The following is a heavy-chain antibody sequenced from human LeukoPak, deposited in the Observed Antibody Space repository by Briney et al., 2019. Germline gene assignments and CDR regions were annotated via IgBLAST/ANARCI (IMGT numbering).Heavy chain of an antibody. CDR1: GGSISRTSHY. CDR2: IYDSGST. Sequence: SETLSLNCSVSGGSISRTSHYWGSIRQPPGKRLDWIGSIYDSGSTYYNPSLKSRVTISVDTSKNLFSLKLSSVTAADTAVFYCARHTASGLYYFDYWGQGTLVTVSS. V-gene: IGHV4-39*01. J-gene: IGHJ4*02. CDR3: ARHTASGLYYFDY. D-gene: IGHD3-10*01.